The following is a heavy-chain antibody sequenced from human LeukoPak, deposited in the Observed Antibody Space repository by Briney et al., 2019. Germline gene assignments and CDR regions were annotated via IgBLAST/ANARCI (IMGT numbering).Heavy chain of an antibody. Sequence: SETLSLTCAVYGGSFSGYYWSWIRQPPGKGLEWIGEINHSGSTNYNPSLKSRVTISVDTSKNQFSLKLSSVTAADTAVYYCARLLWFGEVHAFDIWGQGTMVTVSS. CDR2: INHSGST. D-gene: IGHD3-10*01. CDR3: ARLLWFGEVHAFDI. CDR1: GGSFSGYY. J-gene: IGHJ3*02. V-gene: IGHV4-34*01.